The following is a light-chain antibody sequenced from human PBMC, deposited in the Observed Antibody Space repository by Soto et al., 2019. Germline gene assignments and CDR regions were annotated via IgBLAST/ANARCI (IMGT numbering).Light chain of an antibody. Sequence: DIQMTQSPSTLSASVGDRVTITCRASQSISSWLAWYQQKPGTAPKLLIYKASSLQSGVPSRFSGSGSGTEFTLTISSLQPDDFAVYYCQHRSEWPVSFGQGTRLEI. V-gene: IGKV1-5*03. J-gene: IGKJ5*01. CDR3: QHRSEWPVS. CDR1: QSISSW. CDR2: KAS.